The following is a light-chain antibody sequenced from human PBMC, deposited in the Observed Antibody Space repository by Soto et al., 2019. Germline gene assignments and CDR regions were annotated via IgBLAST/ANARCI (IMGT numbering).Light chain of an antibody. CDR2: EVN. V-gene: IGLV2-8*01. J-gene: IGLJ1*01. Sequence: QSVLTQPPSASGSPGQSVTISCTGTSSDVGGYNYVSWYQQYPGKAPKLMIYEVNKRPSGVPDRFSGSKSGNTASLTVSGLQAEDEADYYCSSYAGSILYVFGTGIKVTFL. CDR3: SSYAGSILYV. CDR1: SSDVGGYNY.